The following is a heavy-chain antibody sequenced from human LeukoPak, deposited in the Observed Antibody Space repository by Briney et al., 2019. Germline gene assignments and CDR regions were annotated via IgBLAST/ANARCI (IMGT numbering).Heavy chain of an antibody. D-gene: IGHD2-15*01. CDR3: AKGTDGGLCSGGSCALMDV. CDR1: GFTFGSYE. J-gene: IGHJ6*04. CDR2: IRFDGNNK. V-gene: IGHV3-30*02. Sequence: GGSLRLSCAASGFTFGSYEMNWVRQAPGKGLEWVAFIRFDGNNKYYADSVKGRFTISRDNSKNTLYLQMNSLTGEDTAVFYCAKGTDGGLCSGGSCALMDVWGKGTTVIISS.